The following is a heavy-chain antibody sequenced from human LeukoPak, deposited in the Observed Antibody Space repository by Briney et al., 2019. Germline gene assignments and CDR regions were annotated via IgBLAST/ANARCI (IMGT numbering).Heavy chain of an antibody. J-gene: IGHJ4*02. CDR2: INSDGSST. V-gene: IGHV3-74*01. Sequence: GGSLRLSCAASGFTFSSYWMHWVRQAPGKGLVWVSRINSDGSSTNYADSVKGRFTISRDNAKNTLYLQMNSLRAEDTAVYYCARGGYHAYYLDYWGQGSLVTVSS. CDR1: GFTFSSYW. D-gene: IGHD5-18*01. CDR3: ARGGYHAYYLDY.